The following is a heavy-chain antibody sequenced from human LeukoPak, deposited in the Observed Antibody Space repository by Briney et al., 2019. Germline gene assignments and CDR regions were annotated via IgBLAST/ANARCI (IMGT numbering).Heavy chain of an antibody. Sequence: PGGSLRLSCAASGFTFSSYSMNWVRQAPGKGLEWVSSISSSSSYIYYADSVKGRFTISRGNSKNTLYLQMNSLRAEDTAVYYCARITYYYDSSGPAFDYWGQGTLVTVSS. CDR3: ARITYYYDSSGPAFDY. J-gene: IGHJ4*02. V-gene: IGHV3-21*01. D-gene: IGHD3-22*01. CDR2: ISSSSSYI. CDR1: GFTFSSYS.